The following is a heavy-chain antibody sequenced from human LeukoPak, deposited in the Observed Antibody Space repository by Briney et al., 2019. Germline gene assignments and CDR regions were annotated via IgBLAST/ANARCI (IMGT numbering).Heavy chain of an antibody. CDR3: ASSPHCSSTSCYTGYFQH. Sequence: GASVKVSCKASGGTFSSYAISWVRQAPGQGLEWMGGIIPIFGTANYAQKFQGRVTITTDESTSTAYMELSSLRSEDTAVYYCASSPHCSSTSCYTGYFQHWGQGTLVTVSS. CDR1: GGTFSSYA. D-gene: IGHD2-2*02. CDR2: IIPIFGTA. J-gene: IGHJ1*01. V-gene: IGHV1-69*05.